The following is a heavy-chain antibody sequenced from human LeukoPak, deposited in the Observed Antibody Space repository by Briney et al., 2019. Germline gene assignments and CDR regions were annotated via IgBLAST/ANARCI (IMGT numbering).Heavy chain of an antibody. CDR2: INPNSGGT. Sequence: ASVTVSCKASGYTFTGYYMHWVRQAPGQGLEWMGWINPNSGGTNYAQKFQGRVTMTRDTSISTAYMELSRLRSDDTAVYYCASLKNYYDILTGYPFIYYGMDVWGQGTTVTVSS. CDR3: ASLKNYYDILTGYPFIYYGMDV. D-gene: IGHD3-9*01. J-gene: IGHJ6*02. V-gene: IGHV1-2*02. CDR1: GYTFTGYY.